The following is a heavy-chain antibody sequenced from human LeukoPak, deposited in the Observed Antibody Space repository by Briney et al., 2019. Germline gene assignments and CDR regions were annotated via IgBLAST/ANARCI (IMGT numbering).Heavy chain of an antibody. CDR1: GASTSGYY. CDR3: ARDREADAFDI. J-gene: IGHJ3*02. CDR2: IYSSGTT. V-gene: IGHV4-59*01. D-gene: IGHD5-24*01. Sequence: SETLSLTCTVSGASTSGYYWGWVRQPPGKGLEWIGYIYSSGTTNYHPSLKSRVTISVDTSKNQFSLKLSSVTAADTAVYYCARDREADAFDIWGQGTMVTVSS.